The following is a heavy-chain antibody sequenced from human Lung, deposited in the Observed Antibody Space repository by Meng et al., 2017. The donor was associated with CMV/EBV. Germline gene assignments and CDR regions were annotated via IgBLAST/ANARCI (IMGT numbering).Heavy chain of an antibody. CDR2: IRYDESDK. Sequence: QVQLVESGGGVVQPGRSLRLSCAASGFTFSSYAMHWVRQAPGKGLEWVAFIRYDESDKYYGESVKGRFTISRDTSRNTLDLQMNSLRPEDTGVYYCAKDDPVLHQWGQGTLVTVSS. J-gene: IGHJ4*02. CDR1: GFTFSSYA. CDR3: AKDDPVLHQ. V-gene: IGHV3-30*02.